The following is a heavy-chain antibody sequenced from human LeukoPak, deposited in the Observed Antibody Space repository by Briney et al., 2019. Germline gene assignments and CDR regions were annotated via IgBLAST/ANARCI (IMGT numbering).Heavy chain of an antibody. Sequence: ASVKVSCKASGYTFTSYYMHWVRQAPGQGLEWMGIINPSGGSTSYAQKLQGRVTMTRDMYTSTVYMELSSLRSEDTAVYYCARATVLGGGENFDYWGQGTLVTVSS. D-gene: IGHD2-8*02. CDR2: INPSGGST. CDR3: ARATVLGGGENFDY. J-gene: IGHJ4*02. CDR1: GYTFTSYY. V-gene: IGHV1-46*01.